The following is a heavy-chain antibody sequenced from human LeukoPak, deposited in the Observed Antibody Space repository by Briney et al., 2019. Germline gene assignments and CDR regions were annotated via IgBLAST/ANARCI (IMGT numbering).Heavy chain of an antibody. CDR2: ISGSGSSS. D-gene: IGHD3-3*01. CDR3: AKDQRTISTFDY. J-gene: IGHJ4*02. CDR1: GFTFSNYG. Sequence: PGGSLRLXCAASGFTFSNYGMSWVRQAPGKGLEWVSAISGSGSSSYYADSVKGRFTISRDNSKNTLYLQINSLRAEDTAIYYCAKDQRTISTFDYWGQGTLVTVSS. V-gene: IGHV3-23*01.